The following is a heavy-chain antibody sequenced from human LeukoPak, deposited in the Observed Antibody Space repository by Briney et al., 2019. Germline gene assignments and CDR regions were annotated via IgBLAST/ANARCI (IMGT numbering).Heavy chain of an antibody. V-gene: IGHV3-23*01. Sequence: GRSLRLSCAVSGFTFNSYAMSWVRQAPGKGLEWVSTISGSGGSTYYADSVKGRFTISRDNSKNTLYLQMNSLRAEDTAVYYCAKEVGVAAWEDYWGQGTLVTVSS. CDR1: GFTFNSYA. D-gene: IGHD6-13*01. CDR2: ISGSGGST. J-gene: IGHJ4*02. CDR3: AKEVGVAAWEDY.